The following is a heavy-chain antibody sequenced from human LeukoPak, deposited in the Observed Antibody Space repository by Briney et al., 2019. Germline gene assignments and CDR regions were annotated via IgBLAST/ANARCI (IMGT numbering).Heavy chain of an antibody. CDR3: AREYRYSSSWTTWVTTATGGDYGMDV. CDR2: IKQDGSEK. J-gene: IGHJ6*02. Sequence: GGSLRLSCAASGFTFSSYWMSWVRQAPGKGLEWVANIKQDGSEKYYVDSVKGRFTISRDNAKSSLYLQMNSLRAEDTAVYYCAREYRYSSSWTTWVTTATGGDYGMDVWGQGTTVTVSS. D-gene: IGHD6-13*01. CDR1: GFTFSSYW. V-gene: IGHV3-7*01.